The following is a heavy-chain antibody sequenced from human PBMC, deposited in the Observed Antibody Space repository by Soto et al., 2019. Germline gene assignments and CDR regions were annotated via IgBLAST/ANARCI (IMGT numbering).Heavy chain of an antibody. J-gene: IGHJ4*02. CDR1: GGSFSVYY. D-gene: IGHD5-18*01. V-gene: IGHV4-34*01. CDR3: ARQGYSYGHA. Sequence: NPSETLSLTCAVYGGSFSVYYWSWIRQPPGKGLEWIGEINHSGSTNYNPSLKSRVTISVDTSKNQFSLKLSSVTAADTAVYYCARQGYSYGHAWGQGTLVTVSS. CDR2: INHSGST.